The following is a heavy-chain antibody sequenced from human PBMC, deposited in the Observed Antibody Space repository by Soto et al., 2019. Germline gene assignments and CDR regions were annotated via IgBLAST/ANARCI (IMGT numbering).Heavy chain of an antibody. CDR3: FTLRGGNWNGVQAVHCYYDGMDV. D-gene: IGHD1-1*01. CDR2: IIPIFGTA. CDR1: GGTFSSYA. J-gene: IGHJ6*02. Sequence: QVQLVQSGAEGKKPGSSVKVSCKASGGTFSSYAISWVRQAPGQGLEWMGGIIPIFGTANYAQKFQGRVTITADESTSTAYMELSSLRSEDTAVYYCFTLRGGNWNGVQAVHCYYDGMDVWGQGTTVTVSS. V-gene: IGHV1-69*01.